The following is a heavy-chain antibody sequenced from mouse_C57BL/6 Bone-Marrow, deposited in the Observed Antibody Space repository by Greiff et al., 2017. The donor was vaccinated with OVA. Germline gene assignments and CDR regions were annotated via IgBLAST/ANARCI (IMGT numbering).Heavy chain of an antibody. V-gene: IGHV1-59*01. J-gene: IGHJ1*03. Sequence: QVQLQQPGAELVRPGTSVKLSCKASGYTFTSYWMHWVKQRPGQGLEWIGVIDPSDSYTNYNQKFKGKATLTVDTSSSTAYMQLSSLTSEDSAVYDCARLLRYSYWYFDVWGTGTTVTVSS. CDR1: GYTFTSYW. CDR2: IDPSDSYT. CDR3: ARLLRYSYWYFDV. D-gene: IGHD1-1*01.